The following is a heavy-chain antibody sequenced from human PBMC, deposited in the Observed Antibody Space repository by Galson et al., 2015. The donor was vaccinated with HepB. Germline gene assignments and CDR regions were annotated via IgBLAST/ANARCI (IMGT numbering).Heavy chain of an antibody. D-gene: IGHD1-20*01. CDR2: ISYDGSNK. CDR3: ATGYNWNDEGTSPSDAFGI. Sequence: SLRLSCAASGFTFSSYGMHWVRQAPGKGLEWVAVISYDGSNKYYADSVKGRFTISRDDSKNTLYLQMNSLRAEDTAVYYCATGYNWNDEGTSPSDAFGIWGQGTMVTVSS. CDR1: GFTFSSYG. V-gene: IGHV3-30*03. J-gene: IGHJ3*02.